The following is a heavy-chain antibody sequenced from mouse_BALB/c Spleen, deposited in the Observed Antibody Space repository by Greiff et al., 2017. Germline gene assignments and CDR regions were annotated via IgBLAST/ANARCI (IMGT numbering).Heavy chain of an antibody. Sequence: EVMLVESGGGLVQPGGSRKLSCAASGFTFSSFGMHWVRQAPEKGLEWVAYISSGSSTIYYADTVKGRYTISRDNPKNTLFLQMTSVRSEDTAMYYGAQLGDYWGQGTTLTVSS. CDR2: ISSGSSTI. V-gene: IGHV5-17*02. CDR1: GFTFSSFG. CDR3: AQLGDY. D-gene: IGHD1-3*01. J-gene: IGHJ2*01.